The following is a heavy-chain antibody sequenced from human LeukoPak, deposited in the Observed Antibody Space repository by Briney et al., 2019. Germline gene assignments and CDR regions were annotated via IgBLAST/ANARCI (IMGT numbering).Heavy chain of an antibody. J-gene: IGHJ4*02. CDR2: IKEDGSEK. V-gene: IGHV3-7*01. CDR1: GFTFSDFW. Sequence: GGSLRLSRAASGFTFSDFWMTWVRQAPGKGLEWVANIKEDGSEKYYVDSVKGRFIISRDNAKNSLYLQMNSLRAEDTAVYYCAREYFYNSSGYRALRYWGQGTLVTVSS. D-gene: IGHD3-22*01. CDR3: AREYFYNSSGYRALRY.